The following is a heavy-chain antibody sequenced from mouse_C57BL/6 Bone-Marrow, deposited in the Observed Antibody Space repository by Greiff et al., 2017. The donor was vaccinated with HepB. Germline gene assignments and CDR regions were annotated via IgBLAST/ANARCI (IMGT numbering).Heavy chain of an antibody. D-gene: IGHD2-4*01. CDR2: IDPENGDT. CDR3: TPIYNEYPYAMDY. CDR1: GFNIKDDY. J-gene: IGHJ4*01. Sequence: EVQLQQSGAELVRPGASVKLSCTASGFNIKDDYMHWVKQRPEQGLEWIGWIDPENGDTEYASKFQGKATITADTSSNTAYLQLSSLTSEDTAVYYCTPIYNEYPYAMDYWGQGTSVTVSS. V-gene: IGHV14-4*01.